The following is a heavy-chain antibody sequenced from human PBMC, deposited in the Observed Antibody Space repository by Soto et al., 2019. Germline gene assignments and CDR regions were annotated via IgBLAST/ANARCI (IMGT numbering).Heavy chain of an antibody. CDR1: GFTFSSYA. V-gene: IGHV3-23*01. CDR2: ISGSGGST. CDR3: AKDPYDFWSCYFTKPGDYYYYGMDV. J-gene: IGHJ6*02. D-gene: IGHD3-3*01. Sequence: GSLRLSCAASGFTFSSYAMSWVRQAPGKGLEWVSAISGSGGSTYYADSVKGRFTISRDNSKNTLYLQMNSLRAEDTAVYYCAKDPYDFWSCYFTKPGDYYYYGMDVWGQGTTVTVSS.